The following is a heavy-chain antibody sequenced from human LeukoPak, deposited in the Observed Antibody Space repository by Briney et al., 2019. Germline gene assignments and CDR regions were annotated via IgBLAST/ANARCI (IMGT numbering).Heavy chain of an antibody. D-gene: IGHD3-10*01. CDR3: ARDHHDKITMVRGVTNWFDP. CDR2: ISAYNGNT. V-gene: IGHV1-18*01. J-gene: IGHJ5*02. CDR1: GYTFTSYG. Sequence: GASVKVSCKASGYTFTSYGISWVRHAPGQGLEWMGWISAYNGNTNYAQKLQGRVTMTTDTSTSTAYMELRSLRSDDTAVYYCARDHHDKITMVRGVTNWFDPWGQGTLVTVSS.